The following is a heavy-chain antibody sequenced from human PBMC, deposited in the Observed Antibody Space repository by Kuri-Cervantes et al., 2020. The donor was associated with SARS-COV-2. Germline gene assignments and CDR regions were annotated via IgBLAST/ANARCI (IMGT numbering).Heavy chain of an antibody. CDR1: GYTFTGYY. CDR2: INPNSGGT. J-gene: IGHJ6*02. D-gene: IGHD3-22*01. V-gene: IGHV1-2*04. Sequence: ASVKVSCKASGYTFTGYYTHWVRQAPGQGLEWMGWINPNSGGTNYAQKFQGWVTMTRDTSISTAYMELSRLRSDDTAVYYCARGPYYYDSSGYYTSVYYYYGMDVWGQGTTVTVSS. CDR3: ARGPYYYDSSGYYTSVYYYYGMDV.